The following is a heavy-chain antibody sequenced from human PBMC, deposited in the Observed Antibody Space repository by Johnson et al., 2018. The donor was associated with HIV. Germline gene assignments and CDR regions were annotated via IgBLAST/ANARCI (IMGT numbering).Heavy chain of an antibody. D-gene: IGHD1-26*01. V-gene: IGHV3-23*04. Sequence: VQLVESGGGLVQPGGSLRLSCAASGFSFSIYAMSWVRQAPGKGLEWVSGISGRGGSTYYVDSVKGRLTISRDNSRSVLYLEMSSLTAEDTGLYYCAKLGGTCADKFDTFDIGGQGTMVTVSS. CDR3: AKLGGTCADKFDTFDI. J-gene: IGHJ3*02. CDR2: ISGRGGST. CDR1: GFSFSIYA.